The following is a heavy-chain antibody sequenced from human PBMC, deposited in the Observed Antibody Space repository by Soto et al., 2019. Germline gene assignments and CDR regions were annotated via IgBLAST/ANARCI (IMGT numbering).Heavy chain of an antibody. CDR2: IYYSGST. V-gene: IGHV4-39*01. CDR3: ARRFEDTAMVYYGMDV. D-gene: IGHD5-18*01. CDR1: GGSISSSSYY. Sequence: SETLSLTCTVSGGSISSSSYYWGWIRQPPGKGLEWIGSIYYSGSTYYNPSLKSRVTISVDTSKNQFSLKLSSVTAADTAVYYCARRFEDTAMVYYGMDVWGQGTTVT. J-gene: IGHJ6*02.